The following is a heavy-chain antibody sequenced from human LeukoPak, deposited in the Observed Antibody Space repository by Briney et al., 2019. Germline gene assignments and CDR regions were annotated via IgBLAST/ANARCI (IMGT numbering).Heavy chain of an antibody. V-gene: IGHV3-73*01. Sequence: GGSLRLSCAASGFTFSGSAMHWVRQASGKGLEWVGRIRSKANSYATAYAASVRGRFTISRDDSKNTAYLQMNSLKTEDTAVYYCTRSVTAYIRYAFDIWGQGTMVTVSS. J-gene: IGHJ3*02. CDR1: GFTFSGSA. D-gene: IGHD2-21*02. CDR3: TRSVTAYIRYAFDI. CDR2: IRSKANSYAT.